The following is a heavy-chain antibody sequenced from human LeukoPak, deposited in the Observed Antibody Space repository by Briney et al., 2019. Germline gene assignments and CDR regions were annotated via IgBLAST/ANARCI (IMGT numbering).Heavy chain of an antibody. J-gene: IGHJ5*02. CDR1: GGSFSGYY. V-gene: IGHV4-34*01. Sequence: SETLSLTCAVYGGSFSGYYWSWIRQPPGKGLEWIGEINHSGSTNYNPSLKSRVTISVDTSKNQFSLKLSSVTAADTAVYCCARRTIVVVPAAKNWFDPWGQGTLVTVSS. CDR3: ARRTIVVVPAAKNWFDP. CDR2: INHSGST. D-gene: IGHD2-2*01.